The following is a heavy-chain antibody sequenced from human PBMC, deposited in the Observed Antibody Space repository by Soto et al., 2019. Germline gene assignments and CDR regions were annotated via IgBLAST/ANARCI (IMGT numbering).Heavy chain of an antibody. CDR1: GYKFTSYT. V-gene: IGHV1-18*01. J-gene: IGHJ4*02. Sequence: QVQLVQSGAEVKKPGASVKVSCKASGYKFTSYTISWVRQAPGQGLEWMGWISPYNDNTNYAQKFQGRVTMTADTSTSTAYMELRSLRSDDTAVYYCTRSGYSYGLDYCGQGTLITVSS. CDR2: ISPYNDNT. CDR3: TRSGYSYGLDY. D-gene: IGHD5-18*01.